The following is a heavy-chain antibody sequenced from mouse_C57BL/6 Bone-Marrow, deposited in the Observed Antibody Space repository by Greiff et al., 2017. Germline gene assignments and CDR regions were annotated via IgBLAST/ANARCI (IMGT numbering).Heavy chain of an antibody. Sequence: EVQLVESVAELVRPGASVKLSCTASGFNIKNTYMHWVQQRPEQGLEWLGRIDPANGNPKYAPKFQGKATITADTSANTAYLQLSSLTSEDTAIYCCGGRYYGSSYDWYFDVWGTGTTVTVSS. V-gene: IGHV14-3*01. CDR3: GGRYYGSSYDWYFDV. CDR2: IDPANGNP. D-gene: IGHD1-1*01. CDR1: GFNIKNTY. J-gene: IGHJ1*03.